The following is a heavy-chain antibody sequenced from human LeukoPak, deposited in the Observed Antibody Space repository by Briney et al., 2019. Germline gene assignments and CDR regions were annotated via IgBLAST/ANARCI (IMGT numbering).Heavy chain of an antibody. J-gene: IGHJ4*02. Sequence: PGGSLRLSCAASGFTFSSYAMHWVRQAPGKGLEWVAVISYDGSNKYYADSVKGRFTISRDNSKNTLYLQMNSLRAEDTAVYYCAKPDEYSSSWYVSYDYWGQGTLVTVSS. V-gene: IGHV3-30*04. CDR1: GFTFSSYA. CDR2: ISYDGSNK. D-gene: IGHD6-13*01. CDR3: AKPDEYSSSWYVSYDY.